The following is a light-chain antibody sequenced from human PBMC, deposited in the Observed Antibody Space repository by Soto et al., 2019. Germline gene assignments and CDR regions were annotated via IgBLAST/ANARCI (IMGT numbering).Light chain of an antibody. CDR3: QVYDSNSVA. CDR1: HYVNTW. J-gene: IGKJ2*01. V-gene: IGKV1-5*01. Sequence: DIQMAQSPSTVSASVGDRATITCQASHYVNTWWAWYQQKPGRAPVLLFHDASGLESGVPSRFSGSGSGTEFSLTINSLQPEDFSTYYCQVYDSNSVAFGQGTKVEIK. CDR2: DAS.